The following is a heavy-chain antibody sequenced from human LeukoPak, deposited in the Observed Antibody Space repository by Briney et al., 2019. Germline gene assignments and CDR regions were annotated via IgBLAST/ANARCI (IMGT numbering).Heavy chain of an antibody. D-gene: IGHD1-1*01. CDR1: GFTFSIYG. Sequence: PGGSLRLSCAASGFTFSIYGMNCVRQAPGKGLEWVSVINDSGGNTFYVDSVKGRFTISRDNSKNTLYLQMSSLRGEDTAVYYCARSLKWNLVGFDYWGQGTLVSVSS. CDR2: INDSGGNT. V-gene: IGHV3-23*01. CDR3: ARSLKWNLVGFDY. J-gene: IGHJ4*02.